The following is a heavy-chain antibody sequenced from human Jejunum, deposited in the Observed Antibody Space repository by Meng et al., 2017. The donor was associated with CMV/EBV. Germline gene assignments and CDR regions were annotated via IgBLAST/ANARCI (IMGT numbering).Heavy chain of an antibody. CDR1: FSLTSRPVG. D-gene: IGHD1-1*01. CDR2: IYWDDDK. J-gene: IGHJ4*02. V-gene: IGHV2-5*02. CDR3: VHRKDYGGNWNGGSADF. Sequence: FSLTSRPVGVGWNRQPTGQAPEWLAFIYWDDDKRYNPSLKNRLTITKDAPKNQVALTMTNMDPADTATYHCVHRKDYGGNWNGGSADFWGQGALVTVSS.